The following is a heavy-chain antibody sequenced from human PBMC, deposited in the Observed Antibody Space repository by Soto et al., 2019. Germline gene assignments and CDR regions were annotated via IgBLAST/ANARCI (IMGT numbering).Heavy chain of an antibody. CDR3: ASLCSSTSCYDAAEAPSLYY. J-gene: IGHJ4*02. D-gene: IGHD2-2*01. Sequence: QVQLVQSGAEVKKPGSSVKVSCKASGGTFSSYAISWVRQAPGQGLEWLGGIIPIFGTANYAQKFQGRVTITADESTSPAYTELRSLRSEYTAVYYGASLCSSTSCYDAAEAPSLYYWGQGTLVTVS. CDR1: GGTFSSYA. CDR2: IIPIFGTA. V-gene: IGHV1-69*01.